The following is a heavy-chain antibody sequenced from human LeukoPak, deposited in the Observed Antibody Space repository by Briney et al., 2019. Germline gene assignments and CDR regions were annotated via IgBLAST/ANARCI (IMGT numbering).Heavy chain of an antibody. CDR1: GFTFSSYG. J-gene: IGHJ6*04. Sequence: GGSLRLSCAASGFTFSSYGMHWVRQAPGKGLEWVAVISYDGSNKYYADSVKGRFTISRDNSKNTLYLQMNSLRAEDTAVYYCAQPFIVVVPAAITAPIDYGMDVWAKGPRSPSPQ. V-gene: IGHV3-30*18. CDR3: AQPFIVVVPAAITAPIDYGMDV. CDR2: ISYDGSNK. D-gene: IGHD2-2*02.